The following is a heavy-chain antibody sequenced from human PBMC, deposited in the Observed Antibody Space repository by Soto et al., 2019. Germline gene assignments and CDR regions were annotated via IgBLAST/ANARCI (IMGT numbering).Heavy chain of an antibody. V-gene: IGHV1-3*01. CDR3: ARGGDLYCTNGVCSIYYYYGMDV. J-gene: IGHJ6*02. CDR1: GYTFTSYA. CDR2: INAGNGNT. D-gene: IGHD2-8*01. Sequence: QVQLVQSGAEVKKPGASVKVSCKASGYTFTSYAMHWVRQAPGQRLEWMGWINAGNGNTKYSQKFQGRVTITRDTSARTDYMELSSLRSEDTAVYYCARGGDLYCTNGVCSIYYYYGMDVWGQGTTVTVSS.